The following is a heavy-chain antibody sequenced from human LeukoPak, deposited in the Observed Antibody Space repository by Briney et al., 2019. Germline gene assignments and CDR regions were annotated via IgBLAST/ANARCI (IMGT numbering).Heavy chain of an antibody. CDR3: AGAGPSYCSSTSCYADY. Sequence: SETLSLTCTVSGGSISSYYWSWIRQPPGKGLEWFACISYSGSTKYNPSLKSRVTISVDTSKNQLSLKLSSVTAADTAVYYCAGAGPSYCSSTSCYADYWGQGTLVTVSS. D-gene: IGHD2-2*01. V-gene: IGHV4-59*12. CDR2: ISYSGST. CDR1: GGSISSYY. J-gene: IGHJ4*02.